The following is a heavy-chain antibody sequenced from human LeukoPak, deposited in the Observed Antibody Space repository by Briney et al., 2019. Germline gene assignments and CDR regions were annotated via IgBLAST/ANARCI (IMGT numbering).Heavy chain of an antibody. J-gene: IGHJ3*02. D-gene: IGHD3-22*01. Sequence: GRSLRLSCAASGFTFSSYGMHWVRQAPGKGLEWVAVIWYDGSNKYYADSVKGRFTISRDNSKNTLYLQMNSLRAEDTAVYYRAKGPDYYDSSGLLNAFDIWGQGTMVTVSS. CDR3: AKGPDYYDSSGLLNAFDI. CDR2: IWYDGSNK. V-gene: IGHV3-33*06. CDR1: GFTFSSYG.